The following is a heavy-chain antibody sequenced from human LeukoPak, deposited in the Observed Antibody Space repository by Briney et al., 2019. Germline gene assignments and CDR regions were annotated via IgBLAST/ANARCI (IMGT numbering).Heavy chain of an antibody. J-gene: IGHJ4*02. CDR1: GGSFSSYA. V-gene: IGHV1-69*05. CDR2: IIPIFGTA. CDR3: GSTAAGTITY. D-gene: IGHD6-13*01. Sequence: SVKVSCKASGGSFSSYAISWVRQAPGQGLEWMGRIIPIFGTANYAQKFQGRVTMTTDESTSTAYMELSSLRSEDPAVYYCGSTAAGTITYWGQGTLVTVSS.